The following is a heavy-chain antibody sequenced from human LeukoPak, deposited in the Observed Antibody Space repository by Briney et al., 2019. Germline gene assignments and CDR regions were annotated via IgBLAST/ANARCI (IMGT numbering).Heavy chain of an antibody. J-gene: IGHJ2*01. CDR2: IYYSGST. Sequence: SETLSLTCTVSGGSISSSSYYWGWIRQPPGKGLEWIGSIYYSGSTYYNPSLKSRVTISVDTSKNQFSLKLSSVTAADTAVYYCARVPGPAESRNWYFDLWGRGTLVTVSS. CDR3: ARVPGPAESRNWYFDL. D-gene: IGHD2/OR15-2a*01. CDR1: GGSISSSSYY. V-gene: IGHV4-39*07.